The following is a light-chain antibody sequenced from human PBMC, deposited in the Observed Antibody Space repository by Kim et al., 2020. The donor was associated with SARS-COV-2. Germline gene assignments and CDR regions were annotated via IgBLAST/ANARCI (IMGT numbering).Light chain of an antibody. Sequence: DIQMTQSPSTLSASVGDRVTITCRASQSISSWLAWYQQKPGKAPKLLIYKASSLESGVPSRFSGSGSGTEFTLTISSLQPEDFAIYYCQQSHTAPLLTFGGGTKLEI. CDR1: QSISSW. CDR2: KAS. J-gene: IGKJ4*01. CDR3: QQSHTAPLLT. V-gene: IGKV1-5*03.